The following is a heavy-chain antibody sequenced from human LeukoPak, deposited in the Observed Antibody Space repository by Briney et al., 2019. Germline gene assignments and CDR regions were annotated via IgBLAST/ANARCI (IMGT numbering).Heavy chain of an antibody. V-gene: IGHV3-30*12. D-gene: IGHD3-22*01. J-gene: IGHJ3*02. CDR1: GXTFSSYG. CDR3: ASDNYDGAFDI. Sequence: GRSLRLSCAASGXTFSSYGTHWVRQAPGKGLEWVAVIRYVGSDKYYADSVKGRFTISRDNSQNTMYLQMDSLRAEDTAVYYCASDNYDGAFDIWGQGTMVTVSS. CDR2: IRYVGSDK.